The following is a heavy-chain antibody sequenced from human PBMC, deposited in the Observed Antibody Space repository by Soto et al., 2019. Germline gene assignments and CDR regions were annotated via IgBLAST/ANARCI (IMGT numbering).Heavy chain of an antibody. D-gene: IGHD3-10*01. V-gene: IGHV1-8*01. CDR2: MNPNSGNT. Sequence: QVQLVQSGAEVKKPGASVKVSCKASGYTFTSYDINWVRQATGQGLEWMGWMNPNSGNTGSAQKFQGRVTMTRNTSISTAYMELSSLRSEDTAVYYCARGINYYASGDDAFDIWGQGTMVTVSS. CDR3: ARGINYYASGDDAFDI. J-gene: IGHJ3*02. CDR1: GYTFTSYD.